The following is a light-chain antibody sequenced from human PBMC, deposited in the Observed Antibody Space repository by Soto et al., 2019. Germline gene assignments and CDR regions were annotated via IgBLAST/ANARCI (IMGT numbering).Light chain of an antibody. V-gene: IGLV1-44*01. Sequence: QSVLTQTPSASGTPGQRVTISGSGSSSNIGSNTVNWYQQLPGTAPKHLIFSNNQRPSGVPDRFSGSKSGTSSSLAISGLQPEDEADYYCAAWDDSLSWVFGGGTKLTVL. CDR3: AAWDDSLSWV. CDR1: SSNIGSNT. CDR2: SNN. J-gene: IGLJ3*02.